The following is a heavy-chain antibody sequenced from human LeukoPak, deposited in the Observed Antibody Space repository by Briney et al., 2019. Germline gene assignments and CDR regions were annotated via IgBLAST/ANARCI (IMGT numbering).Heavy chain of an antibody. CDR2: ISSSSSYL. V-gene: IGHV3-21*01. J-gene: IGHJ4*02. CDR1: GFTFSSYS. Sequence: GGSLRLSYAASGFTFSSYSMNWVRQAPGKGLEWVSSISSSSSYLYYADSVKGRFTISRDNAKNSLYLQMNSLRAEDTAVYYCARGRYGNYFDYWGQGTLVAVSS. D-gene: IGHD4-17*01. CDR3: ARGRYGNYFDY.